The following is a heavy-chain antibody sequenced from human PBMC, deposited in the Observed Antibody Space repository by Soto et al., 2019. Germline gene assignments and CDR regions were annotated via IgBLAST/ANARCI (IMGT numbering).Heavy chain of an antibody. J-gene: IGHJ6*02. CDR2: ISGSGGST. D-gene: IGHD3-10*01. V-gene: IGHV3-23*01. CDR3: AKGLVSYSYPPYGMDV. CDR1: GFTFSSYA. Sequence: GGSLRLSCAASGFTFSSYAMSWVRQAPGKGLEWVSAISGSGGSTYYADSVKGRFTISRDNSKNTLYLQMNSLRAEDTAVYYCAKGLVSYSYPPYGMDVWGQGTTVTVSS.